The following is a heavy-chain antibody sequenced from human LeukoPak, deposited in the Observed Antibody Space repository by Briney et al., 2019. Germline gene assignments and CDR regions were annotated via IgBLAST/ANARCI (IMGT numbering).Heavy chain of an antibody. Sequence: PGGSLRLCCAASGFTFSSYGMHWVRQAPGKGLEWVALISYDGSNQYYADSVKGRFTISRDNSKNTLYLQVNSLRTEDTAVYYCAKDLGGAVAANYFDYWGQGTLVTVSS. J-gene: IGHJ4*02. CDR2: ISYDGSNQ. CDR3: AKDLGGAVAANYFDY. CDR1: GFTFSSYG. V-gene: IGHV3-30*18. D-gene: IGHD6-19*01.